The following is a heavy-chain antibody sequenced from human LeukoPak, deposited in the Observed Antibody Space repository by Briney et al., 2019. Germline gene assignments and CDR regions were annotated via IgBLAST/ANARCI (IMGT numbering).Heavy chain of an antibody. D-gene: IGHD2-2*01. V-gene: IGHV4-59*08. Sequence: SETLSLTCTVSGGSISSYYWSWIRQPPGKGLEWIGYIYYSGSTNYNPSLKSRVTISVDTSKNQFSLKLSSVTAADTAVHYCARLKVPAASLYYYGMDVWGQGTTVTVSS. J-gene: IGHJ6*02. CDR1: GGSISSYY. CDR2: IYYSGST. CDR3: ARLKVPAASLYYYGMDV.